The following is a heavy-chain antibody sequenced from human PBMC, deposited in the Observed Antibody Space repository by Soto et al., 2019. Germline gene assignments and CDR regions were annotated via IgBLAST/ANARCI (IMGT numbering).Heavy chain of an antibody. V-gene: IGHV3-30*18. Sequence: GGSLRLSCAASGFTFSSYGMHWVRQAPGKGLEWVAVISYDGSSKYYADSVKGRFTISRDNSKNTLYLQMNSLRAEDTAVYYCAKDDPTGGMDVWGQGTTVTVSS. CDR1: GFTFSSYG. CDR2: ISYDGSSK. CDR3: AKDDPTGGMDV. J-gene: IGHJ6*02.